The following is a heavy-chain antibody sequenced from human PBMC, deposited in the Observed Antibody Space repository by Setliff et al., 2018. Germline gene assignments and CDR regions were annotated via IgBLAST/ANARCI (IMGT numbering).Heavy chain of an antibody. CDR1: GGTFSSYA. J-gene: IGHJ3*02. Sequence: ASVKVSCQAAGGTFSSYAISWVRQAPGQGLEWMGGIIPILGIANYAQKFQGRVTITADKSTSTAYMELSSLRSEDTAVYFCASDGEYCMGGSCYSDIWVQGTMVTVSS. V-gene: IGHV1-69*10. CDR2: IIPILGIA. D-gene: IGHD2-15*01. CDR3: ASDGEYCMGGSCYSDI.